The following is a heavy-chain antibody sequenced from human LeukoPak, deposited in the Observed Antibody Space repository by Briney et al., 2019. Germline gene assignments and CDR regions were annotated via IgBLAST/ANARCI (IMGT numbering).Heavy chain of an antibody. CDR2: ISSSGSTI. D-gene: IGHD6-13*01. V-gene: IGHV3-11*01. Sequence: GGSLRLSCAASGFTFSDYYMSWIRQAPGKGLEWVSYISSSGSTIYYADSVKDRFTISRDNAKNSLYLQMNSLRAEDTAVYYCARASTFSGYSSSWPFDYWGQGTLVTVSS. J-gene: IGHJ4*02. CDR3: ARASTFSGYSSSWPFDY. CDR1: GFTFSDYY.